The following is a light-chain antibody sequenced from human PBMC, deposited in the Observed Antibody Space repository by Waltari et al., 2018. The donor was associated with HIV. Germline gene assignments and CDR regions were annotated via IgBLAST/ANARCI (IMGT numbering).Light chain of an antibody. J-gene: IGLJ1*01. CDR3: CSFAGDKDGQLSKYV. CDR2: EVN. CDR1: SGDVGRHNV. V-gene: IGLV2-23*02. Sequence: QSALTQPASVSGSLGQSVRISCTGTSGDVGRHNVVSWYKVEPGKVPKLLIFEVNKRPSGISSRCSGSRSGNAASLTISGLQVDDEADYFCCSFAGDKDGQLSKYVFGTGTTVTV.